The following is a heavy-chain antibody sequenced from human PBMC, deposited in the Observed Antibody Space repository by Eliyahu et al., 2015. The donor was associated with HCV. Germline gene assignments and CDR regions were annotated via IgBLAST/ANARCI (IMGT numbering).Heavy chain of an antibody. D-gene: IGHD5-24*01. Sequence: VQLEESGGGLVQPGGSLRLSCVASGFRFSASAMAWVRQAPGKGLEWVSGISAIGSVTKYADSVQGRFTISRDNSGNILHLHMNSLRVEDTAVYYCASVAHGISWSVLFGLDAWGQGTTVTVSS. V-gene: IGHV3-23*04. J-gene: IGHJ6*02. CDR3: ASVAHGISWSVLFGLDA. CDR2: ISAIGSVT. CDR1: GFRFSASA.